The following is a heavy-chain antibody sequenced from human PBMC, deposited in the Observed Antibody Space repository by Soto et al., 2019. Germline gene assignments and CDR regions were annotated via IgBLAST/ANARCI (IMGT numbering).Heavy chain of an antibody. J-gene: IGHJ4*02. CDR2: IKSKTDGGTT. Sequence: EVQLVESGGGLVKPGGSLRLSCAASGFTFSNAWMNWVRQAPGKGLEWVGRIKSKTDGGTTDYAAPVKGRFTISRDDSKNTLYLQMNSLKTEDTAVYYCTTRYSYGFWYFDYWGQGTLVTVSS. D-gene: IGHD5-18*01. V-gene: IGHV3-15*07. CDR1: GFTFSNAW. CDR3: TTRYSYGFWYFDY.